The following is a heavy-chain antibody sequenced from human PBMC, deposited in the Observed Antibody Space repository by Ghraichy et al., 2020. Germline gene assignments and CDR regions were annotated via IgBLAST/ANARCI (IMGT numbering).Heavy chain of an antibody. D-gene: IGHD6-19*01. J-gene: IGHJ4*02. Sequence: SETLSLTCAFYGGSFSSYYWTWIRHPPGKGLEWIGKINHGGSTHYNPSLKSRVTISVDTSKNQFSLKLSSVTAADTAVYYCARVSSVWPRFDYWGQGTLVTVSS. CDR1: GGSFSSYY. CDR3: ARVSSVWPRFDY. V-gene: IGHV4-34*01. CDR2: INHGGST.